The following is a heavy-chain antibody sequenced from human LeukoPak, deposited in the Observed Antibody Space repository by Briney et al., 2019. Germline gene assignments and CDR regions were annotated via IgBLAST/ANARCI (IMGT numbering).Heavy chain of an antibody. D-gene: IGHD2-2*01. CDR3: ARVTEYCSSTSCYPRMDV. Sequence: GGSLRLSCAASGFTFSSYSMNWVRQAPGKGLEWVSYISSSSSTIYYADSVKGRFAISRDNAKNPLYLQMNSLRAEDTAVYYCARVTEYCSSTSCYPRMDVWGKGTTVTVSS. CDR1: GFTFSSYS. CDR2: ISSSSSTI. J-gene: IGHJ6*03. V-gene: IGHV3-48*04.